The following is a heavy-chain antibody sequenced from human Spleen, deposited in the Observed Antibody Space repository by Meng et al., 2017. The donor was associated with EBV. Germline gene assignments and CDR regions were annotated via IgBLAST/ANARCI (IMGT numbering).Heavy chain of an antibody. CDR1: GFTFSDYY. CDR2: ISSSGPTK. V-gene: IGHV3-11*04. CDR3: VSEPPSPYLRAD. D-gene: IGHD2-21*01. J-gene: IGHJ4*02. Sequence: QVQLVESGGGLVKPGGSLRLSCTASGFTFSDYYMSWIRQAPGKGLEWISYISSSGPTKFYADSVKGRFTISRDNAKNTLYLQMNSLTAEDTAVYYCVSEPPSPYLRADWGQGPLVTVYS.